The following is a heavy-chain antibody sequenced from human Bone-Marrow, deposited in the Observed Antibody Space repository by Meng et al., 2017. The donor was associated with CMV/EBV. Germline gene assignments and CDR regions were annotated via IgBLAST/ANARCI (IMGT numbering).Heavy chain of an antibody. Sequence: GSLRLSCTVSGYSISDGYYWGWIRQSPGKGLEWIASTYHSGATFHNPSLKRRVTISVDTSKNHFSLRLTSVTAADTAVYFCARVGFNARAVDFWGQGTLVTVSS. V-gene: IGHV4-38-2*02. D-gene: IGHD2-2*01. CDR2: TYHSGAT. CDR3: ARVGFNARAVDF. CDR1: GYSISDGYY. J-gene: IGHJ3*01.